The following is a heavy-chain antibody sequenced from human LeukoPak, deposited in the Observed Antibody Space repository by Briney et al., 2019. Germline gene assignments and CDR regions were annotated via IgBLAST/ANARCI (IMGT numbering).Heavy chain of an antibody. J-gene: IGHJ4*02. D-gene: IGHD2-15*01. CDR3: ARGRIFDY. V-gene: IGHV3-7*01. CDR1: GFALSSYW. Sequence: GGSLRLSCAASGFALSSYWMSWVSQAPGKGLEWVANINQDGSEKNYVDSVKGRFTISRDNAKNLLYLQMNSLRAEDTAVYYCARGRIFDYWGQGTLVTVSS. CDR2: INQDGSEK.